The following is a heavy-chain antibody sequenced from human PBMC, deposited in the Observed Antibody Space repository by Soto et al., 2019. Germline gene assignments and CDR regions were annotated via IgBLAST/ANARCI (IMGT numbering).Heavy chain of an antibody. V-gene: IGHV4-61*01. CDR1: GGSVSSGIYY. CDR3: ARRDAVAGID. D-gene: IGHD6-19*01. J-gene: IGHJ4*02. CDR2: IYYSGST. Sequence: PSETLSLTCPVSGGSVSSGIYYWIWIRQPPGKVLEWIGYIYYSGSTNYNPSLKSRVTISVDTSKNQFSLKLSSVIAADTAVYYCARRDAVAGIDWGQGTLVTVSS.